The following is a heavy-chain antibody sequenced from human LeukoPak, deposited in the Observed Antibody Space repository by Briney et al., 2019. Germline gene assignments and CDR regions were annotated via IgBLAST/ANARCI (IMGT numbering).Heavy chain of an antibody. D-gene: IGHD1-26*01. CDR1: GFTFSSYW. CDR3: ARVSGSYGIDY. J-gene: IGHJ4*02. Sequence: GGSLRLSCAASGFTFSSYWMHWVRQAPGKGLVWVSRINSDGSSTSYADSVKGRFTISRDNAKNTLYLKMTSLRAEETAVYYCARVSGSYGIDYWGQGTLVTVSS. CDR2: INSDGSST. V-gene: IGHV3-74*01.